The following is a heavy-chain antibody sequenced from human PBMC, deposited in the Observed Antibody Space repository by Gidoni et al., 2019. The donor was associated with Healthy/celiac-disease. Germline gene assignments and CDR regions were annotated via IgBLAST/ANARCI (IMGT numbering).Heavy chain of an antibody. CDR3: AKPSSSWTPFDS. J-gene: IGHJ4*02. CDR2: ISGGGGNT. D-gene: IGHD6-13*01. Sequence: EVQLLESGGGLVQPGGSLRLSCAASGFTFSNYGMSWVRQAPGKGLEWVSAISGGGGNTYYAYSVRGRFTISRDNSKNTLYLQINSLRAEDTAVYYCAKPSSSWTPFDSWGQGTLVTVSS. V-gene: IGHV3-23*01. CDR1: GFTFSNYG.